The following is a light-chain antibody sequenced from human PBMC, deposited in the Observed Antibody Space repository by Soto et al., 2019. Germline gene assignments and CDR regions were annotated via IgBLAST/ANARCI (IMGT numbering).Light chain of an antibody. J-gene: IGKJ4*01. CDR1: QSVSSN. Sequence: IVLTQSPATLSLSPGTRAPLSCRASQSVSSNLAWYPQKPGQAPRLLIYDASNRATGIPARFSGSGSGTDFTLTISSLEPEDFAVYYCQQRSNWPKLTFGGGTKVDI. CDR2: DAS. CDR3: QQRSNWPKLT. V-gene: IGKV3-11*01.